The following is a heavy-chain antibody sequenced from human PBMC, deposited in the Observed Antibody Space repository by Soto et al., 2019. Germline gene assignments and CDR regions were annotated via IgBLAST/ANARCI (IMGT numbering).Heavy chain of an antibody. V-gene: IGHV4-59*01. Sequence: QVQLQESGPGLVKPSETLSLTCTVSGGSISSYYWSWIRQPPGKGLEWIGYIYYSGSTNYNPSLKSRVTISVDTSKNQFSLKLSSVTAADTAVYYCARDLNTVCFDYWGQGTLVTVSS. CDR3: ARDLNTVCFDY. D-gene: IGHD4-17*01. CDR1: GGSISSYY. J-gene: IGHJ4*02. CDR2: IYYSGST.